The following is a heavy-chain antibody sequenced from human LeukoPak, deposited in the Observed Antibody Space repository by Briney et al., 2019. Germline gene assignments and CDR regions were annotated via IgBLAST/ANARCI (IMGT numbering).Heavy chain of an antibody. V-gene: IGHV3-23*01. CDR1: GFTFSSYA. D-gene: IGHD3-3*01. Sequence: PGGSLRLSCAASGFTFSSYAMSWVRQAPGKGLEWVSAISGSGGSTYYADSVKGRFTNSRDNSKNTLYLQMNSLRAEDTAVYYCAKVHVLRFLEWLPWAWGQGTLVTVSS. J-gene: IGHJ5*02. CDR2: ISGSGGST. CDR3: AKVHVLRFLEWLPWA.